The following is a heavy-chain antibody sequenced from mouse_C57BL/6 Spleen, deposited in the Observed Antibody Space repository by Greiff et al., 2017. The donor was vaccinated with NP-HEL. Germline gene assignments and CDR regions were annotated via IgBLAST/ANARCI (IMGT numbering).Heavy chain of an antibody. J-gene: IGHJ2*01. CDR1: GYTFTEYT. Sequence: QVQLKESGAEPVKPGASVKLSCKASGYTFTEYTIHWVKQRSGQGLEWIGWFYPGSGSIKYNEKFKDKATLTADKSSSTVYMELSRVTAEDSAVYFCARHEGGVRQLRPLDYWGQGTTLTVSS. V-gene: IGHV1-62-2*01. CDR3: ARHEGGVRQLRPLDY. D-gene: IGHD3-2*02. CDR2: FYPGSGSI.